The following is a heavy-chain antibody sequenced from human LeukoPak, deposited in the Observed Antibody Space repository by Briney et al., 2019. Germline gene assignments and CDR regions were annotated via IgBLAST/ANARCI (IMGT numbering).Heavy chain of an antibody. Sequence: PGGSLRLSCAASGFTFSSYAMSWVRQAPGKGLEWVSAISGSGGSTYYADSAKGRFTISRDNSKNTLYLQMNSLRAEDTAVYYCATLTGDDWYFDLWGRGTLVTVSS. CDR2: ISGSGGST. CDR1: GFTFSSYA. V-gene: IGHV3-23*01. CDR3: ATLTGDDWYFDL. J-gene: IGHJ2*01. D-gene: IGHD7-27*01.